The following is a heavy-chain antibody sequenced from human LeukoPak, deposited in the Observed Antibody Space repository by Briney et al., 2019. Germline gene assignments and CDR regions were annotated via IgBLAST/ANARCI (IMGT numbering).Heavy chain of an antibody. CDR1: GGSISSSSYY. J-gene: IGHJ5*02. CDR3: ARRQWLVSDNWSDP. CDR2: FYYSGST. D-gene: IGHD6-19*01. V-gene: IGHV4-39*01. Sequence: SETLSLTCTVSGGSISSSSYYWGWIRQPPGKGLEWIGSFYYSGSTYYNPSLKSRVTISVDTSNNQFSLNLSSVTAADTAVYYCARRQWLVSDNWSDPWGQGTLVTVSS.